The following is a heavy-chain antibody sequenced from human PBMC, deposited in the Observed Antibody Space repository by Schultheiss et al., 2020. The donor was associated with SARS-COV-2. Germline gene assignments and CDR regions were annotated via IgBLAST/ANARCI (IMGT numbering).Heavy chain of an antibody. CDR1: GFTFSTYE. CDR2: ISGSGNTI. V-gene: IGHV3-48*03. J-gene: IGHJ4*02. D-gene: IGHD3-22*01. CDR3: ARGTYFYDSSGYYPGY. Sequence: GGSLRLSCAASGFTFSTYEMNWVRQAPGKGLEWISYISGSGNTIYYSDSVKGRFTISRDNAHSSLYLQMNSLRAEDTALYYCARGTYFYDSSGYYPGYWGQGTLVTVSS.